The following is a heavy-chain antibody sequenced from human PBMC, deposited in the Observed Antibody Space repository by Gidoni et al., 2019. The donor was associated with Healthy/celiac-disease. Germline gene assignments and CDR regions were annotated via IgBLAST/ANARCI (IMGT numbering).Heavy chain of an antibody. Sequence: QFQLVQSGAEVKKPGASVKVSCKASGYTFTSYGISWVRQAPGQGLEWMGWISAYNDNTNYAQKLQARVTMTTNTSTSTAYMELRSLRSDDTAVYYCARGGGNSSPYYYYGMDVWGQGTTVTVSS. CDR2: ISAYNDNT. D-gene: IGHD6-13*01. J-gene: IGHJ6*02. V-gene: IGHV1-18*01. CDR1: GYTFTSYG. CDR3: ARGGGNSSPYYYYGMDV.